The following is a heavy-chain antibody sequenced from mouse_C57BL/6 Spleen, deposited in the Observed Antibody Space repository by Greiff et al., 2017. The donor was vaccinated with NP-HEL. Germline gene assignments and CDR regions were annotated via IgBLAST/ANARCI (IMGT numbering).Heavy chain of an antibody. V-gene: IGHV1-59*01. CDR2: IDPSDSYT. CDR3: ARGGGSAWFAY. D-gene: IGHD3-2*02. J-gene: IGHJ3*01. CDR1: GYTFTSYW. Sequence: QVQLQQPGAELVRPGTSVKLSCKASGYTFTSYWMHWVKQRPGQGLEWIGVIDPSDSYTNYNQKFKGKATLTVDTSSSTAYMQLRSLTSEDSAVYYWARGGGSAWFAYWGQGTLVTVSA.